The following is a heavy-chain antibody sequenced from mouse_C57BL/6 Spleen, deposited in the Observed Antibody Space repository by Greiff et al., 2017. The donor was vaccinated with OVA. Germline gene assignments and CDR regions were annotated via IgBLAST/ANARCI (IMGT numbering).Heavy chain of an antibody. CDR2: ISNGGGST. D-gene: IGHD1-2*01. CDR1: GFTFSDYY. CDR3: ARGGTTAFDY. Sequence: EVKLVESGGGLVQPGGSLKLSCAASGFTFSDYYMYWVRQTPEKRLEWVAYISNGGGSTYYPDTVKGRFTISRDNAKNTLYLQMSRLKSEDTAMYYCARGGTTAFDYWGQGTTLTVSS. J-gene: IGHJ2*01. V-gene: IGHV5-12*01.